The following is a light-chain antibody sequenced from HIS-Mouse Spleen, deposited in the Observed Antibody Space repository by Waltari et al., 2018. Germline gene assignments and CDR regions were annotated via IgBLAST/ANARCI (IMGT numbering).Light chain of an antibody. CDR3: QQRSNWPIT. CDR2: DAS. CDR1: QCVSSY. Sequence: EIVLTQSPATLPLSPGERATLSCRASQCVSSYLAWYQQKPGQAPRLLIYDASNRATGIPARFSGSGSGTDFTLTVSSLEPEDFAVYYCQQRSNWPITFSQGTRLEIK. V-gene: IGKV3-11*01. J-gene: IGKJ5*01.